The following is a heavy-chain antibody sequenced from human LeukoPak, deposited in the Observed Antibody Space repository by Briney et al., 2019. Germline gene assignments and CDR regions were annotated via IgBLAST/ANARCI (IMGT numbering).Heavy chain of an antibody. CDR1: GGTLNSFY. J-gene: IGHJ4*02. V-gene: IGHV4-59*05. D-gene: IGHD3-10*02. CDR3: ARQMLAGDYFDY. Sequence: SETLSLTCTVSGGTLNSFYWTWIRQPPGKGLEWIGSIYYSGSTYYNPSLKSRVTISVDTSKNQFSLKLSSVTAADTAVYYCARQMLAGDYFDYWGQGTLVTVSS. CDR2: IYYSGST.